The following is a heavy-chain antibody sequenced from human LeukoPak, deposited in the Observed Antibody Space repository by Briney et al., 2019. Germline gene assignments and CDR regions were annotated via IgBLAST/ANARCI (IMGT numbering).Heavy chain of an antibody. Sequence: VKVSCKASGYTFTGYYMHWVRQAPGQGLEWMGWINPNSGGTNYAQKFQGRVTMTRDTSISTAYMELSRLRSDDTAVYYCARVRYSASYLLFDYWGQGTLVTVSS. CDR3: ARVRYSASYLLFDY. J-gene: IGHJ4*02. D-gene: IGHD1-26*01. CDR2: INPNSGGT. CDR1: GYTFTGYY. V-gene: IGHV1-2*02.